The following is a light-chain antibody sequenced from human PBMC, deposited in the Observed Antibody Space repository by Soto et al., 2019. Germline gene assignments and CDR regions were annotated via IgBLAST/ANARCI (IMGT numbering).Light chain of an antibody. CDR1: QSVSSY. Sequence: EIVLTQSPATLSLSPGXRATLSCRASQSVSSYLAWYQQKPGQAPRLLIYDASNRATGIPARFSGSGSGTDFTLTISSLEPEDFAVYYCQQRSNWPWTFGQGTKVDI. CDR2: DAS. CDR3: QQRSNWPWT. V-gene: IGKV3-11*01. J-gene: IGKJ1*01.